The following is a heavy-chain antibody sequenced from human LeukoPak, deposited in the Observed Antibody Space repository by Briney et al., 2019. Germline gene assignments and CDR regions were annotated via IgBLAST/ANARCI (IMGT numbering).Heavy chain of an antibody. D-gene: IGHD3-22*01. CDR3: ARVPGRRNYYDSSGYS. J-gene: IGHJ5*02. CDR1: GYTFTSYD. CDR2: MNPSSGNT. V-gene: IGHV1-8*01. Sequence: ASVKVSCKASGYTFTSYDINWVRQATGQGLEWMGWMNPSSGNTGYAQKFQGRVTMTRNTSISTAYMELSSLRSEDTAVYYCARVPGRRNYYDSSGYSWGQGTLVTVSS.